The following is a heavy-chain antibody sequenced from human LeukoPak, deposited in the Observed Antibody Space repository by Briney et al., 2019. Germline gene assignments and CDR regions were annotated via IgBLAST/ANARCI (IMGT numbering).Heavy chain of an antibody. V-gene: IGHV3-7*01. CDR2: IKQDGSET. J-gene: IGHJ4*02. Sequence: GGSLRLPCAASGFTFSSYWMSWVRQAPGKGLEWVANIKQDGSETTYVDSLKGRFTISRDNAKNSLYLQMNSLRAEDTAVYYCARKGRWLQFGSFDYWGQGTLVTVSS. CDR3: ARKGRWLQFGSFDY. CDR1: GFTFSSYW. D-gene: IGHD5-24*01.